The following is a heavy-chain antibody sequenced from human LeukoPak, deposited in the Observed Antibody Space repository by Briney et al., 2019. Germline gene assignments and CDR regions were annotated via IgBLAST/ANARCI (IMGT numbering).Heavy chain of an antibody. CDR1: GSSFTSYW. CDR3: ARGFCSGGSCHHAFDI. D-gene: IGHD2-15*01. V-gene: IGHV5-51*01. J-gene: IGHJ3*02. Sequence: PGEPLKISCKGSGSSFTSYWIGWVRQMPGKGLEWMGIIYPGDSDTRYSPSFQGQVTISADKSISTAYLQWSSLKASDTAMYYCARGFCSGGSCHHAFDIWGQGTMVTVSS. CDR2: IYPGDSDT.